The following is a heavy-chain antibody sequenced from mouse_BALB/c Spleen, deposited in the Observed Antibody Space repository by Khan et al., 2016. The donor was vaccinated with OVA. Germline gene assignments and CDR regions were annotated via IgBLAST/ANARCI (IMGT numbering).Heavy chain of an antibody. J-gene: IGHJ3*01. CDR1: GYTFTSYW. Sequence: QIQLVQSGAELVKPGASVKLSCKTSGYTFTSYWIQWVKQRPGQGLGWIGEIFPGTGTTYYNENFKGKATLTIDTSSTTAYMQLSSLTSEDSAVYFCARDYFGNYEFAYWGQGTLVTVSS. CDR3: ARDYFGNYEFAY. CDR2: IFPGTGTT. D-gene: IGHD2-1*01. V-gene: IGHV1S132*01.